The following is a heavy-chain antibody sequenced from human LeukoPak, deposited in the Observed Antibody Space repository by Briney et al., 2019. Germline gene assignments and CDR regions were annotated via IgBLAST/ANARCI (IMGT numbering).Heavy chain of an antibody. CDR2: IYYSGST. CDR1: GGSISSYY. Sequence: SETLSLTCTVSGGSISSYYWSWIRQPPGKGLEWLGYIYYSGSTKYNPSLKSRVTISVDTSKNQFSLNLSSMTAADTAVYYCARGLRGYYSDYWGQGTLVTVSS. CDR3: ARGLRGYYSDY. J-gene: IGHJ4*02. V-gene: IGHV4-59*01. D-gene: IGHD3-22*01.